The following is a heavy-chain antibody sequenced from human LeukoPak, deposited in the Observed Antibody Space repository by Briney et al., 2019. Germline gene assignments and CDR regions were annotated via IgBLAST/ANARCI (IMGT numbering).Heavy chain of an antibody. Sequence: PGGSLRLSCAASGFTFSSYWMSWVRQAPGKGLEWVANIKQDGSEKYYVDSVKGRFTISRDNAKNSLYLQMNSLRAEDTAVYYCARVGRFAAAGQTSFDYWGQGTLVTVSS. D-gene: IGHD6-13*01. CDR1: GFTFSSYW. J-gene: IGHJ4*02. V-gene: IGHV3-7*01. CDR3: ARVGRFAAAGQTSFDY. CDR2: IKQDGSEK.